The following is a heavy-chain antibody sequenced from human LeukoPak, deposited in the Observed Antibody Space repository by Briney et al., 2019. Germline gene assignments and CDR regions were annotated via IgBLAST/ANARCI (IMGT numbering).Heavy chain of an antibody. V-gene: IGHV3-30*04. CDR1: GFTFSSFA. Sequence: GRSLRLSCTASGFTFSSFAMHWVRQAPGKGLEWVTLISYDASSKFYADSVKGRFTISRDNSKNTLFLQMNSLRAEDTAVYYCAGGYSYASYYYMDVWGKGTTVTVSS. CDR2: ISYDASSK. J-gene: IGHJ6*03. D-gene: IGHD5-18*01. CDR3: AGGYSYASYYYMDV.